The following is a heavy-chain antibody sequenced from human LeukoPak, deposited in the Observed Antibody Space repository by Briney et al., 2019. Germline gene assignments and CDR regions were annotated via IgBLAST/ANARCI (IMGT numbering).Heavy chain of an antibody. CDR2: ISYDGSNK. V-gene: IGHV3-30*18. J-gene: IGHJ5*02. CDR1: GFTFSSYS. D-gene: IGHD2/OR15-2a*01. CDR3: AKKHSTGLDP. Sequence: GGSLRLSCAASGFTFSSYSIHWVRQAPGKGLEWVAVISYDGSNKYYADSVKGRFIISRDNSKNTLYLQMNSLRAEDTAVYYCAKKHSTGLDPWGQGTLVTVSS.